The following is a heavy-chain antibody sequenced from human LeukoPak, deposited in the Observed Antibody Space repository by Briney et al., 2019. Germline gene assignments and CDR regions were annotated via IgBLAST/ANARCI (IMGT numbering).Heavy chain of an antibody. J-gene: IGHJ4*02. CDR3: ATGAYTSGSFYFGDIFN. V-gene: IGHV1-18*01. Sequence: ASVKVSCKASGYTFTSYGISWVRQAPGQGLEWMGWISAYNGNTNYAQKLQGRVTMTTDTSTSTAYMELRSLSSDDTAVYYCATGAYTSGSFYFGDIFNWGQGTLVTVSS. D-gene: IGHD3-10*01. CDR2: ISAYNGNT. CDR1: GYTFTSYG.